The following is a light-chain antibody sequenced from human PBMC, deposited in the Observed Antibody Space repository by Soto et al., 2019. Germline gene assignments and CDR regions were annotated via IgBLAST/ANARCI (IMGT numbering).Light chain of an antibody. CDR2: GAS. V-gene: IGKV3-20*01. CDR1: QSVSSSY. Sequence: ETVLTPSPGTLSLSPGEGATLSCRASQSVSSSYLAWFQQKFGQAPRLLIYGASSRATGIPDRFSGSGSGTDFTLTISRLEPEDFAVYYCQQYGSSPTFGQGTKVDNK. CDR3: QQYGSSPT. J-gene: IGKJ1*01.